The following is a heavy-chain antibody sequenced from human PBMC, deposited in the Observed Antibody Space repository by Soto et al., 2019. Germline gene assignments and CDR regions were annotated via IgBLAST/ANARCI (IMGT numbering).Heavy chain of an antibody. D-gene: IGHD2-15*01. Sequence: QVQLLQSGAAVRKPGASVTVSCKASNDSLSSHFIHWVRQAPGEGLEWMGIINHGPNSASYSKVFHGGLTLTSDMPSRTVYMPLSNLRSDATAVYYCAGASSRVSSVVAAYWGQGTLVTVSS. CDR1: NDSLSSHF. J-gene: IGHJ4*02. CDR3: AGASSRVSSVVAAY. V-gene: IGHV1-46*01. CDR2: INHGPNSA.